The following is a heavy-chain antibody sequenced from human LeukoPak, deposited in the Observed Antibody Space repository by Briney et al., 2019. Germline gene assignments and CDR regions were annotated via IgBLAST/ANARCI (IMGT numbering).Heavy chain of an antibody. V-gene: IGHV4-39*07. CDR1: GGSLSSSNYY. D-gene: IGHD3-10*01. CDR3: ARDLGFRSGSYDTNYYYYMDV. CDR2: IYYSGST. J-gene: IGHJ6*03. Sequence: SETLSLTCTVSGGSLSSSNYYWGWIRQPPGKGLEWIGSIYYSGSTYYNPSLKSRVTISVDTSKNQFSLKLSSVTAADTAVYYCARDLGFRSGSYDTNYYYYMDVWGKGTTVTVSS.